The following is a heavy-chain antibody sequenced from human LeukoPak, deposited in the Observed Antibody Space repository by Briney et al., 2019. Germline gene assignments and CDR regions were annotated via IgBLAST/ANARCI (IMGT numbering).Heavy chain of an antibody. CDR1: GITLSNYG. CDR2: ISGSGGGT. D-gene: IGHD3-22*01. J-gene: IGHJ4*02. Sequence: GESLRLSCVVSGITLSNYGMSWVRQAPGKGLEWVAGISGSGGGTNYADSVRGRFTISRDNPKNTLYLQMNSLRAEDTAVYFCAKRGVVIRVILVGFHKEAYYFDSWGQGALVTVSS. V-gene: IGHV3-23*01. CDR3: AKRGVVIRVILVGFHKEAYYFDS.